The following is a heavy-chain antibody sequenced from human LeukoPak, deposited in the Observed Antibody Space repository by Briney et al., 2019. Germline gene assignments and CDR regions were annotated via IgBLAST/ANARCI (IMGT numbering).Heavy chain of an antibody. J-gene: IGHJ5*02. CDR2: IIPIFGTA. D-gene: IGHD4-11*01. CDR1: GGTFSSYA. Sequence: ASVKVSCKASGGTFSSYAISWVRQAPGQGLEWMGGIIPIFGTANYAQKFQGRVTITTDESTSTAYMELSSLRSEDTAVYYCAGDQNGDYSKDNWFDPWGQGTLVTVSS. V-gene: IGHV1-69*05. CDR3: AGDQNGDYSKDNWFDP.